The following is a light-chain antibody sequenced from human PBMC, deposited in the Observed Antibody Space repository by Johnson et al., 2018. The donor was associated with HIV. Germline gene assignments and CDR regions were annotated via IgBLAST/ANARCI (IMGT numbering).Light chain of an antibody. CDR1: VSNIESYF. J-gene: IGLJ1*01. V-gene: IGLV1-51*02. Sequence: QSVLTQPPSVSAAPGQTVNISCSGNVSNIESYFVSWYQQLPGAAPTLLISENNKRPSGIPDRFSGSKSGTSATLGITGLQPGADADYYCGTWANSLSVFVCGTGTKVTVL. CDR2: ENN. CDR3: GTWANSLSVFV.